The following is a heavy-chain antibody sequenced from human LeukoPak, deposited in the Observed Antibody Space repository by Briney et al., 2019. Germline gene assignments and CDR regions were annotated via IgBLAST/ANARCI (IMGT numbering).Heavy chain of an antibody. CDR1: GFTFSDYY. D-gene: IGHD6-13*01. J-gene: IGHJ3*02. CDR2: ISSSGSTI. CDR3: ARFTITLWGPGIAADPHAFDT. Sequence: PGGSLRLSCAASGFTFSDYYMSWIRQAPGKGLEWVSYISSSGSTIYYADSVKGRFTISRDNAKNSLYLQMNSLRAEDTAVYYCARFTITLWGPGIAADPHAFDTWGQGTMVTVSS. V-gene: IGHV3-11*01.